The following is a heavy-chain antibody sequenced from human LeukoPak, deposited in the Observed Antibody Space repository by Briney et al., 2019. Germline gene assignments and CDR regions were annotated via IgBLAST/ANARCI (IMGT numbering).Heavy chain of an antibody. CDR2: ISAYNGNT. CDR3: AREYCSGGSCYHYGMDV. V-gene: IGHV1-18*01. CDR1: GYTFTSYG. Sequence: ASVKVSCKASGYTFTSYGISWVRQAPGQGLEWMGWISAYNGNTNYAQKLQGRVTMTTDTSTSTAYMELRSLRSDDTAVYYCAREYCSGGSCYHYGMDVWGQGTTVTVSS. D-gene: IGHD2-15*01. J-gene: IGHJ6*02.